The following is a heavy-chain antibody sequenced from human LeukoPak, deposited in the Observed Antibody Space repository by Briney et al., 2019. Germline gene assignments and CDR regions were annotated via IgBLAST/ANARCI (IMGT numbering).Heavy chain of an antibody. CDR3: AKDRQQVEGWFDP. CDR1: GFTFRGYG. CDR2: ISGSGGST. Sequence: GGSLRLSCAASGFTFRGYGMSWVRQAPGKGLEWVSAISGSGGSTYYADSVKGRFTISRDNSKNTLYLQMNSLRAEDTAVYYCAKDRQQVEGWFDPWGQGTLVTVSS. J-gene: IGHJ5*02. D-gene: IGHD6-13*01. V-gene: IGHV3-23*01.